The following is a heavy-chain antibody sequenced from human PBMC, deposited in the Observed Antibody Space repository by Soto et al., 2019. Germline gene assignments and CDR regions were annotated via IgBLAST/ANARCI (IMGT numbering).Heavy chain of an antibody. CDR3: ARASHPYYYMHV. J-gene: IGHJ6*03. CDR1: GGSISSGGYY. V-gene: IGHV4-31*03. CDR2: IYYSGRT. Sequence: QVQLQESGPGLVKPSQTLSLTCTVSGGSISSGGYYWSWTRQHPGRGLEWIGYIYYSGRTYYNQSLRSRVTISLDTSKNQFSLILSSVTAADTAVYYCARASHPYYYMHVWGKGATVTVSS.